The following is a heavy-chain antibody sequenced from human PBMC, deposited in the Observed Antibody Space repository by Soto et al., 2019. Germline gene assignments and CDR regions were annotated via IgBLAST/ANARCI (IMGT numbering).Heavy chain of an antibody. Sequence: ASVKVSCKASGYTFTAYYMHWVRQAPGQGLEWMGWINPNSGGTNYAQKFQGKVTMTRDTSISTAYMGLSRLRSDDTAVYYCARDQGLLWPQDYYYYGMDVWGQGTTVTVSS. J-gene: IGHJ6*02. CDR3: ARDQGLLWPQDYYYYGMDV. CDR1: GYTFTAYY. CDR2: INPNSGGT. V-gene: IGHV1-2*02. D-gene: IGHD3-10*01.